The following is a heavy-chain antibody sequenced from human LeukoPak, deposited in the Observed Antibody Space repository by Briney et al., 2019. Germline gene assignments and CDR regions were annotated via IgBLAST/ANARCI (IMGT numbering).Heavy chain of an antibody. CDR1: GGSISSYY. D-gene: IGHD6-13*01. V-gene: IGHV4-34*01. CDR2: INHSGST. CDR3: ARVAPSSWYVDYFDY. Sequence: KTSETLSLTCTVSGGSISSYYWSWIRQPPGKGLEWIGEINHSGSTNYNPSLKSRVTISVDTSKNQFSLKLSSVTAADTAVYYCARVAPSSWYVDYFDYWGQGTLVTVSS. J-gene: IGHJ4*02.